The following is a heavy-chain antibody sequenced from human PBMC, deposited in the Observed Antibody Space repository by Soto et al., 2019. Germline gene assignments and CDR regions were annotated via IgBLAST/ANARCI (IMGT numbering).Heavy chain of an antibody. CDR1: GYTFTSYD. CDR2: MNPNSGNT. J-gene: IGHJ3*02. CDR3: ARGNIVVVPAAIPQDI. D-gene: IGHD2-2*01. Sequence: ASVKVSCKASGYTFTSYDINWVRQATGQGLEWMGWMNPNSGNTGYAQKFQGRVTMTRNTSISTAYMELSSLRSEDTAVYYCARGNIVVVPAAIPQDIWGQGTMVT. V-gene: IGHV1-8*01.